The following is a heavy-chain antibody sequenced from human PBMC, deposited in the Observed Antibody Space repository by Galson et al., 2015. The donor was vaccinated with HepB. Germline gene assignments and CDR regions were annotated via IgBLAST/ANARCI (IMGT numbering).Heavy chain of an antibody. CDR3: ARATTVVKPFDY. D-gene: IGHD4-23*01. V-gene: IGHV4-59*01. Sequence: ETLSLTCTVSGGSISGYSRNWIRQPPGKGLEWIGYIYYSGSTNYNPSLKSRVTISADTSKNQFTLKLRSVTAADTALYYCARATTVVKPFDYWGQGTLVTVSS. CDR1: GGSISGYS. CDR2: IYYSGST. J-gene: IGHJ4*02.